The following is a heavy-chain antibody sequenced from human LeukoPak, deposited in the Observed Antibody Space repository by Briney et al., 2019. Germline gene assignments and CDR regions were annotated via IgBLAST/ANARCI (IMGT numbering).Heavy chain of an antibody. V-gene: IGHV3-20*04. CDR3: ARLLPPLGYYYYYMDV. Sequence: GGSLRLSCAASGFTFDDYGMSWVRQAPGKGLEWVSGINWNGGSTGYADSVKGRFTISRDNAKNSLYLQMSSLRAEDTALYYCARLLPPLGYYYYYMDVWGKGTTVTVSS. D-gene: IGHD3-22*01. CDR2: INWNGGST. J-gene: IGHJ6*03. CDR1: GFTFDDYG.